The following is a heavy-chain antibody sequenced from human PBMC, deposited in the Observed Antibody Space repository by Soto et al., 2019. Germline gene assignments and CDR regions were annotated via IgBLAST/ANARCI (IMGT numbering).Heavy chain of an antibody. D-gene: IGHD3-10*01. V-gene: IGHV4-34*01. Sequence: QVQLQQWGAGLLKPSETLSLTCAVYGGSFSGYYWSWIRQPPGKGLEWIGEINHSGSTNYNPSLKSRVTISVDTSKNQFSLKLSSVTAADTAVYYCARGRRLWFGELRYYYGMDAWGQGTTVTVSS. CDR3: ARGRRLWFGELRYYYGMDA. CDR1: GGSFSGYY. CDR2: INHSGST. J-gene: IGHJ6*02.